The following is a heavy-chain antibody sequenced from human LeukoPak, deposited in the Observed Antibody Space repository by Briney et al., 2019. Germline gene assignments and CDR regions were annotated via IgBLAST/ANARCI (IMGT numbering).Heavy chain of an antibody. V-gene: IGHV4-59*01. Sequence: SETLSLTCTVSGGSISSYYWSCIRQPPGKGLEWIGYIYYSGSTNYNPSLKSRVTISVDTSKNQFSLKLSSVTAADTAVYYCARVGIAVAGPWFDYWGQGTLVTVSS. CDR3: ARVGIAVAGPWFDY. D-gene: IGHD6-19*01. J-gene: IGHJ4*02. CDR2: IYYSGST. CDR1: GGSISSYY.